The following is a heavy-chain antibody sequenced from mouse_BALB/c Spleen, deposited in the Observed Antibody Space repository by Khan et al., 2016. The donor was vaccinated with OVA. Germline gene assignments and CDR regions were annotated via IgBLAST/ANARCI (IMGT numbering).Heavy chain of an antibody. Sequence: QVQLQQSGPGLVAPSQSLSITCTISGFSLTNYGVHWVRQPPGKGLEWLVVIWSDGSTTYNSTLKSRLTISKDNSKSQVFLKMNSLQTDDTAMYICSKQPYYPYNVVDYWGQGTSVTVSS. CDR3: SKQPYYPYNVVDY. D-gene: IGHD2-10*01. CDR2: IWSDGST. CDR1: GFSLTNYG. J-gene: IGHJ4*01. V-gene: IGHV2-6-1*01.